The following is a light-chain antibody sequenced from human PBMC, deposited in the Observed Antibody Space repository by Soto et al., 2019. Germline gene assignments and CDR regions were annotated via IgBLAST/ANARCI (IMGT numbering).Light chain of an antibody. J-gene: IGKJ3*01. V-gene: IGKV1-27*01. CDR3: QKCSGPPPCT. CDR1: HDITNY. CDR2: AAS. Sequence: DIQMTQSPSSLSASVGDRVTITCRASHDITNYLAWYKQKPGKVPKLLIYAASTLQSGVPSRFSGSGSGTDFTLTISSLQPEDAATYFCQKCSGPPPCTVGPATKVDIK.